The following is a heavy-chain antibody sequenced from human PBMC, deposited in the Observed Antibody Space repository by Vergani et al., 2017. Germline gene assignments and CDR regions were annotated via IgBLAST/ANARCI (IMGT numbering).Heavy chain of an antibody. V-gene: IGHV3-43*02. D-gene: IGHD3-3*01. CDR1: GFTFDDYA. CDR3: AKDRGGDFWSGYYYYYYGMDV. J-gene: IGHJ6*02. CDR2: ISGDGGST. Sequence: EVQLVESGGGVVQPGGSLRLSCAASGFTFDDYAMHWVRQAPGKGLEWVSLISGDGGSTYYADSVKGRFTISRDNSKNSLYLKMNSLRTEDTALYYCAKDRGGDFWSGYYYYYYGMDVWGQGTTVTVSS.